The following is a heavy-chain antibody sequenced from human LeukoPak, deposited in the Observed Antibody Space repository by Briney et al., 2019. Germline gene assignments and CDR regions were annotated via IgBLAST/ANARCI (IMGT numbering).Heavy chain of an antibody. D-gene: IGHD3-10*01. CDR3: ARGGGGDYYGSGSYYNRAPNWFDP. CDR1: GYTFTGYY. J-gene: IGHJ5*02. CDR2: INPSGGST. Sequence: ASVKVSCKASGYTFTGYYMHWVRQAPGQGLEWMGIINPSGGSTSYAQKFQGRVTMTRDMSTSTVYMELSSLRSEDTAVYYCARGGGGDYYGSGSYYNRAPNWFDPWGQGTLVTVSS. V-gene: IGHV1-46*01.